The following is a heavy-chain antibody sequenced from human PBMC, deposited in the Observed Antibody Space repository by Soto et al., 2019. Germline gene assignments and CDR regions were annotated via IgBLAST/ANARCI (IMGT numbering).Heavy chain of an antibody. V-gene: IGHV4-61*01. CDR1: GGSVSSGSYY. Sequence: SETLSLTCTVSGGSVSSGSYYWSWIRQPPGKGLEWIGYIYYSGSTNYNPSLKSRVTISVDTSKNQFSLKLSSVTAADTAVYYCARVIDYDSSGYLYYYYYGMDVWGQGTTVTVSS. CDR3: ARVIDYDSSGYLYYYYYGMDV. D-gene: IGHD3-22*01. J-gene: IGHJ6*02. CDR2: IYYSGST.